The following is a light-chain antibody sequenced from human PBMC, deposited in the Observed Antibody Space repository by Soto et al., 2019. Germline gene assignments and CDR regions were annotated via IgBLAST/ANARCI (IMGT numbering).Light chain of an antibody. V-gene: IGLV2-14*01. CDR1: SSGVGAYDF. CDR3: SSYTTSRSVV. Sequence: QSDLTQPASVSGSPGQSIAISCTGTSSGVGAYDFVSWYQQHPGKAPKVMIYDVNSRPSGVSNRFFGSKSGNTASLTISWLQAEDEPKYYCSSYTTSRSVVFGGGTKLTVL. CDR2: DVN. J-gene: IGLJ2*01.